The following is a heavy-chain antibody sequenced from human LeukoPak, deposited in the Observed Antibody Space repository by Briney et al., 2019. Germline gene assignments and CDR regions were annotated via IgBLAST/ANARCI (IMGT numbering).Heavy chain of an antibody. CDR2: ISPNSGGT. CDR1: GYTFTGYY. J-gene: IGHJ4*02. Sequence: GASVKVSCKASGYTFTGYYMHWVRQAAGQGLEWMGWISPNSGGTIYAHKLQGRFTITTRASISTAYMELSSLRSEDTAVYYCARDEVGAPSSFDYWGQGTLVTVSS. V-gene: IGHV1-2*07. CDR3: ARDEVGAPSSFDY. D-gene: IGHD1-26*01.